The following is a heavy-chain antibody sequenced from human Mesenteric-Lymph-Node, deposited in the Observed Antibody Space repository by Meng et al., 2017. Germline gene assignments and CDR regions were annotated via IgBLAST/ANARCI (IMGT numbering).Heavy chain of an antibody. CDR2: ISHTDGSL. D-gene: IGHD3-10*01. CDR1: GFTFSGHG. J-gene: IGHJ5*02. Sequence: GESLKISCAASGFTFSGHGLNWVRQAPGKGLIWLSYISHTDGSLHYADSVKGRFSISTNNAKTSVYLQMSSLRAEDTGVYYCARAKGSGSYHSPFDPWGQGTLVTVSS. CDR3: ARAKGSGSYHSPFDP. V-gene: IGHV3-48*03.